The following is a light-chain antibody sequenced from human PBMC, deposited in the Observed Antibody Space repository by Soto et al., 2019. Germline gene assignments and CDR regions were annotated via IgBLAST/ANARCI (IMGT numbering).Light chain of an antibody. CDR2: GAS. CDR1: QSVSSN. Sequence: EIVMTQSPATLSVSAGERATLSFRASQSVSSNLAWYQQKPGQAPRLLTYGASTRATGIPARFSGSGSGTEFTLTISSLQSEDFAVYYCQQYNNWPSWTFGQGTKVDIK. V-gene: IGKV3-15*01. CDR3: QQYNNWPSWT. J-gene: IGKJ1*01.